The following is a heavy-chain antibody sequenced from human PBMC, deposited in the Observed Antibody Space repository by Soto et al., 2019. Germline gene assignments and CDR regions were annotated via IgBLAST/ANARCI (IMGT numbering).Heavy chain of an antibody. J-gene: IGHJ6*02. CDR1: GFSLKSYE. V-gene: IGHV3-48*03. D-gene: IGHD3-10*01. CDR2: ITSSTRTT. Sequence: DEQLVESGGGLVQSGGSLRLSCEASGFSLKSYEVNWVRQAPGKRLEWISYITSSTRTTYYADSVKGRFTISRDNAWKSVYLQMNSLRVEDTAIYYCARGNTSIQGDLSHYNGLDVWGQGTTVTVSS. CDR3: ARGNTSIQGDLSHYNGLDV.